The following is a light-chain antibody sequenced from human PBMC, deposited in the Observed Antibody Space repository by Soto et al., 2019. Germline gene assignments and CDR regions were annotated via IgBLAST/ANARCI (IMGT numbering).Light chain of an antibody. CDR2: GNN. CDR1: SSNIGAGYD. V-gene: IGLV1-40*01. CDR3: QSYDSSLSAVV. J-gene: IGLJ2*01. Sequence: QPVLTQPPSVSGAPGQRVTISCTGSSSNIGAGYDARWYQQLPGTAPKLLIYGNNDRPSGVPDRFSGSKSGTSASLAITGLQAEDEADYYCQSYDSSLSAVVFGGGTQLTVL.